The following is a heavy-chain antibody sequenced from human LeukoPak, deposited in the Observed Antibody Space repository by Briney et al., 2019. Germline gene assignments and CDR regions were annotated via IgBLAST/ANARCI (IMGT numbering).Heavy chain of an antibody. CDR3: ARVSPYSSSWYWEDY. D-gene: IGHD6-13*01. Sequence: ASVKVSCKASGYTFTGYYMHWVRQAPGQGLEWMGCINPNSGGTNYAQKFQGRVTMPRDTSISTAYMELSRLRSDDTAVYYCARVSPYSSSWYWEDYWGQGTLVTVSS. CDR1: GYTFTGYY. CDR2: INPNSGGT. V-gene: IGHV1-2*02. J-gene: IGHJ4*02.